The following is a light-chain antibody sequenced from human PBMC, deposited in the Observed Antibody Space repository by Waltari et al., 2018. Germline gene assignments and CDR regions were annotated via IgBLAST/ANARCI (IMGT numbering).Light chain of an antibody. V-gene: IGKV3-20*01. CDR1: QSVSSY. Sequence: VILTQSPATLSLSPGGRATLSCRASQSVSSYLAWYQQKPGQAPRLLIYGASSRATGIPDRFSGSGSGTEFTLTISSLEPEDFAVYYCQKYSSSIFTFGHGTKLDIK. J-gene: IGKJ3*01. CDR3: QKYSSSIFT. CDR2: GAS.